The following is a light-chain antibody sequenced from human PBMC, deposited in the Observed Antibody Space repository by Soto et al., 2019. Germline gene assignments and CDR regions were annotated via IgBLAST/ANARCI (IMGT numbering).Light chain of an antibody. CDR2: GAS. J-gene: IGKJ4*01. V-gene: IGKV3-15*01. CDR3: QQYKNWPLT. Sequence: EIVMTQSPATLSVSPGERATLSCRASQSVNNNLAWYQQKPGQAPRLLIYGASARATGIPARLRGSGSGTEFTLTISSLRSEDFAVYYCQQYKNWPLTFGGGTKVEIK. CDR1: QSVNNN.